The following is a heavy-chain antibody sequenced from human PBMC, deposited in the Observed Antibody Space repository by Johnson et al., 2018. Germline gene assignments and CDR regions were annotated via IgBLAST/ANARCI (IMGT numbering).Heavy chain of an antibody. CDR2: IIPIFGTA. CDR1: GGTFSSYA. Sequence: QVQLVQSGAEVKKPGSSVKVSCKASGGTFSSYAISWVRQAPGQGLEWMGGIIPIFGTANYAQKFQGRVTITADESTSTAYMELSSLRSEDTAVYYCARTYYYDSSGYYPYGMDVWGQGTTVTVSS. J-gene: IGHJ6*02. CDR3: ARTYYYDSSGYYPYGMDV. V-gene: IGHV1-69*12. D-gene: IGHD3-22*01.